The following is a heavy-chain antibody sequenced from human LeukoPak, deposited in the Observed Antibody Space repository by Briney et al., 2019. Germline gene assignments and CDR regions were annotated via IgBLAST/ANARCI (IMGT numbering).Heavy chain of an antibody. CDR2: TYYRSKWYN. J-gene: IGHJ4*02. Sequence: KPSQTLSLTCAISGDSFSSNSAAWHWIRQSPSRGLEWLGRTYYRSKWYNDYAVSVKSRITINPDTSKNQFSLKLTSVTAADTAVYYCARGRWKTGMDSPYYFDFWGQGTLVTVSS. D-gene: IGHD2-2*03. V-gene: IGHV6-1*01. CDR1: GDSFSSNSAA. CDR3: ARGRWKTGMDSPYYFDF.